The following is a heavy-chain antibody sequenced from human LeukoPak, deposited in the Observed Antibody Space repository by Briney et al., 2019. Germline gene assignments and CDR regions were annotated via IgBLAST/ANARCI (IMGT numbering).Heavy chain of an antibody. D-gene: IGHD3-10*01. CDR1: GGTFSSYA. V-gene: IGHV1-69*05. CDR3: ARVSYGSGSYWEQIYAFDI. Sequence: SVKVSCKASGGTFSSYAISWVRQAPGQGLEWMGRIIPIFGTANYAQKFQGRVTITTDESTSTAYMELSSLRSEDTPVYYCARVSYGSGSYWEQIYAFDIWGQGTMVTVSS. CDR2: IIPIFGTA. J-gene: IGHJ3*02.